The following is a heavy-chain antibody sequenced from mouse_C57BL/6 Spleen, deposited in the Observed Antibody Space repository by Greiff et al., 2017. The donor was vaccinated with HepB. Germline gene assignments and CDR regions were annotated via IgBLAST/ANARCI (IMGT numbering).Heavy chain of an antibody. J-gene: IGHJ2*01. D-gene: IGHD1-1*01. V-gene: IGHV1-80*01. CDR2: IYPGDGDT. Sequence: QVQLQQSGAELVKPGASVKISCKASGYAFSSYWMNWVKQRPGKGLEWIGQIYPGDGDTNYNGKFKGKATLTADKSSSTAYMQLSSLTSADSAVSCCARDYGSRYYFDYWGQGTTLTVCS. CDR1: GYAFSSYW. CDR3: ARDYGSRYYFDY.